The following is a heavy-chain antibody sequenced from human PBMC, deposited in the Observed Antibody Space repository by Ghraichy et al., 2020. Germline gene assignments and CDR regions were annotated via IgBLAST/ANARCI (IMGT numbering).Heavy chain of an antibody. J-gene: IGHJ4*02. V-gene: IGHV3-23*01. D-gene: IGHD6-6*01. CDR2: IGPIGSST. Sequence: GGSLRLSCAASGFTFNSYAMSWVRQPPGKGLEWVSAIGPIGSSTYYADSVKGRFTISRDNSREKLYLQMKSLRADAAAVYYCAKCSAAARPYYFDSWGQGTLVTVSS. CDR1: GFTFNSYA. CDR3: AKCSAAARPYYFDS.